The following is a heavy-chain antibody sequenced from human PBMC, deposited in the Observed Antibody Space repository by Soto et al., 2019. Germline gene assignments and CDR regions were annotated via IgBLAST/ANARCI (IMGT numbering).Heavy chain of an antibody. D-gene: IGHD2-8*01. Sequence: RRLSCATSGFTFSSYPIHWVRQAPGKGPVWVSRITEDGSGTTYADSVKGRFTVTRDNAKNTMYLQMSGLGAEDTAVYHCVRGTNGWRGMDYWGQGTLVTVS. CDR2: ITEDGSGT. CDR1: GFTFSSYP. CDR3: VRGTNGWRGMDY. J-gene: IGHJ4*02. V-gene: IGHV3-74*01.